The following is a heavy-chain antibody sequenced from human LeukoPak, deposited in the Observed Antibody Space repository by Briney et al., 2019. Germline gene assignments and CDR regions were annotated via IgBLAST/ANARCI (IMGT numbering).Heavy chain of an antibody. CDR2: ISGSGGST. CDR1: GFTFSSYA. D-gene: IGHD2-2*01. V-gene: IGHV3-23*01. CDR3: AKGSVVVPAAVNYFDY. J-gene: IGHJ4*02. Sequence: GGSLRLSCAASGFTFSSYAMSWVRQAPGKGLEWVSAISGSGGSTYYADSVKGRFTISRDNSKNTLYLQMNSLRAEDTAVYYCAKGSVVVPAAVNYFDYWGQGTLVTVSS.